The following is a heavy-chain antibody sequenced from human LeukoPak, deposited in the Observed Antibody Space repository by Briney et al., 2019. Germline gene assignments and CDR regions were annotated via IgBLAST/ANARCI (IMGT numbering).Heavy chain of an antibody. J-gene: IGHJ4*02. Sequence: SETLSLTCAVYGGSFSGYYWSWIRQPPGKGLEWIGEINHSGSTNYNPSLKSRVTISVDTSKNQFSLKLSSVTAADTAVYYCAAEEVGATLFDYWGQGTLVTVSS. CDR3: AAEEVGATLFDY. V-gene: IGHV4-34*01. CDR2: INHSGST. D-gene: IGHD1-26*01. CDR1: GGSFSGYY.